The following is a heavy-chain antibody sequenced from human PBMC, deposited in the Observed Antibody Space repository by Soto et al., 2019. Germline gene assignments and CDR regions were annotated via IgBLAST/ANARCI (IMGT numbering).Heavy chain of an antibody. D-gene: IGHD3-10*01. CDR2: IYPGDSDA. V-gene: IGHV5-51*01. Sequence: GESLKISCKGSGYTFSKYWIGWVRQTPGKGLEWMGMIYPGDSDARYGPSFEGQVTFSVDKSIKTAYLQWNSLKASDTAMYYCARKGGEYNTMSDYWGQGTLVTVSA. CDR1: GYTFSKYW. CDR3: ARKGGEYNTMSDY. J-gene: IGHJ4*02.